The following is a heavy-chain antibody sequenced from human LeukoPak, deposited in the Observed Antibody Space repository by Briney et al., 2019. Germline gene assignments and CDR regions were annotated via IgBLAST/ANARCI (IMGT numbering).Heavy chain of an antibody. D-gene: IGHD4-23*01. CDR2: ISYDGSNK. V-gene: IGHV3-30*18. CDR3: AKDRNGGLFDY. Sequence: GRSLRLSCAASGFTFSSYGMHWVRQAPGKGLEWVAVISYDGSNKYYADSVKGRFTISRDNSENTLYLQMNSLRAEDTAVYYCAKDRNGGLFDYWGQGTLVTVSS. CDR1: GFTFSSYG. J-gene: IGHJ4*02.